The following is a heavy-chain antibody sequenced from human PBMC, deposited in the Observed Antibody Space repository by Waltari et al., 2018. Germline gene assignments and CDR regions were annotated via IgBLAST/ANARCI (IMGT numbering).Heavy chain of an antibody. J-gene: IGHJ2*01. D-gene: IGHD3-10*01. CDR1: GMTFTTYS. CDR2: VGGDSGYI. Sequence: EVQLVESGGGLVQPGGSLRLSCAASGMTFTTYSMHWVRQAPGKGLEWISDVGGDSGYIYYADSVRGRFTISRDNAQNSMYLQMNNLRADDTAVYYCAGIRRGFWFFDLWGRGTLVTVSS. CDR3: AGIRRGFWFFDL. V-gene: IGHV3-48*04.